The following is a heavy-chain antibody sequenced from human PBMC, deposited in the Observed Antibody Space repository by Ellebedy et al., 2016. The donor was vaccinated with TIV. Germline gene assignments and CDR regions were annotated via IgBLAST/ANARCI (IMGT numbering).Heavy chain of an antibody. CDR3: AREARFSSSGFDY. Sequence: SETLSLXXTVSGGSISSYYWSWIRQPPGKGLEWIGYIYYSGSTNYNPSLKSRVTLSVDTSKNQFSLKLSSVTAADTAIYYCAREARFSSSGFDYWGQGILVTISS. D-gene: IGHD6-6*01. CDR2: IYYSGST. CDR1: GGSISSYY. J-gene: IGHJ4*02. V-gene: IGHV4-59*13.